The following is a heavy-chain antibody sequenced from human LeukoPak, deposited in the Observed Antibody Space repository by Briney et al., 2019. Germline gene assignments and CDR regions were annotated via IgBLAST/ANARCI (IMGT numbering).Heavy chain of an antibody. CDR2: ISNSGDTT. CDR3: ARGGYSRADY. V-gene: IGHV3-11*01. D-gene: IGHD6-13*01. J-gene: IGHJ4*02. Sequence: GGSLRLSCAASGFTFSDFYMSWIRQAPGKGLEWISYISNSGDTTYFADSVKGRITVSRDNAKNSLYLQMNSLRTEDTAVYYCARGGYSRADYWGQGTLVTVSS. CDR1: GFTFSDFY.